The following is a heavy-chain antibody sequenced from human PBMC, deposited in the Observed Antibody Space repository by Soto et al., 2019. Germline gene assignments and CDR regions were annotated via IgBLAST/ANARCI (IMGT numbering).Heavy chain of an antibody. Sequence: EVQLVESGGGLVQPGGSLRLSCAASGFTFSDHYMDWVRQAPGKGLEWVGCTRNKANSYTTEYAASVKGRFSISRDDSKNSLYLQMNSRKNEETAVYYCARFMVRAPSADYWGQGTLVIVSS. CDR2: TRNKANSYTT. CDR1: GFTFSDHY. CDR3: ARFMVRAPSADY. J-gene: IGHJ4*02. V-gene: IGHV3-72*01. D-gene: IGHD3-10*01.